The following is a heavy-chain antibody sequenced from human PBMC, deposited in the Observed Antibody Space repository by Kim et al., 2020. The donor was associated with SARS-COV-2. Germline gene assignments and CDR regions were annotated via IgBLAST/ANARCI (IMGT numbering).Heavy chain of an antibody. CDR3: VRVAVGASSWYYFDS. J-gene: IGHJ4*01. CDR2: ISSSGTYT. V-gene: IGHV3-11*05. CDR1: GINFSYYY. D-gene: IGHD6-13*01. Sequence: GGSLRLSCAASGINFSYYYMSWIRQAPGKGLEWVSYISSSGTYTKYADSLRGRFTISRDNAENSLYLEMNSLRAEDMAVYYCVRVAVGASSWYYFDSWG.